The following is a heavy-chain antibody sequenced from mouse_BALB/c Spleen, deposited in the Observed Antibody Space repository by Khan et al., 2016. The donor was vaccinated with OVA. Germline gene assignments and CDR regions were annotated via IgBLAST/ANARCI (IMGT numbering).Heavy chain of an antibody. D-gene: IGHD1-1*01. CDR3: ARGWFYGNSLFDY. J-gene: IGHJ2*01. V-gene: IGHV1-84*02. CDR2: IYPGSGNT. Sequence: QVQLQQSGPELVKPGASVKISCKASGYTFTDYYINWVQQKPGQGLEWIGWIYPGSGNTKYNEKFKGMATLTVATSSSTAYMQLSSLTSEDTAVXFWARGWFYGNSLFDYWGQGTTLTVSS. CDR1: GYTFTDYY.